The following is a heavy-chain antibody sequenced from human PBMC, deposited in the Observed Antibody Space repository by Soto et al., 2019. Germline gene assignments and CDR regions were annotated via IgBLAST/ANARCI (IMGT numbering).Heavy chain of an antibody. V-gene: IGHV4-59*01. CDR3: ARTPDI. CDR2: MYNTGST. CDR1: GGSISSYY. J-gene: IGHJ3*02. Sequence: PSETLSLTCTVSGGSISSYYWSWIRQPPGKGLEWIGYMYNTGSTIYNPSLRSRVTISVDTSKNQFSLKLNSVTAADTAVYYCARTPDIWGQGTMVTVSS.